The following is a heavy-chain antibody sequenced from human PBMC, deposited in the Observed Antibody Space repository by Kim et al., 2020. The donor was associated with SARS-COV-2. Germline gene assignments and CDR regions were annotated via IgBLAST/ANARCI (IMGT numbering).Heavy chain of an antibody. J-gene: IGHJ4*02. Sequence: GGSLRLSCAASGFTFSSYAMSWVRQAPGKGLEWVSAISGSGGSTYYADSVKGRFTISRDNSKNTLYLQMNSLRAEDTAVYYCAKALHYYGSGSYYNGFDYWGQGTLVTVSS. V-gene: IGHV3-23*01. D-gene: IGHD3-10*01. CDR3: AKALHYYGSGSYYNGFDY. CDR2: ISGSGGST. CDR1: GFTFSSYA.